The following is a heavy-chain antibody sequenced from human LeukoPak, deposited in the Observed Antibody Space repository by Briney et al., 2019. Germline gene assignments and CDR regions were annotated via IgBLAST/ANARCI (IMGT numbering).Heavy chain of an antibody. CDR2: IIPIFGTA. J-gene: IGHJ4*02. CDR3: ASPYRTYYYGSGSFDY. Sequence: ASVKVSCKASGGTFSSYAISWVRQAPGQGLEWMGGIIPIFGTANYAQKFQGRVTITADESTSTAYVELSSLRSEDTAVYYCASPYRTYYYGSGSFDYWGQGTLVTVSS. D-gene: IGHD3-10*01. V-gene: IGHV1-69*13. CDR1: GGTFSSYA.